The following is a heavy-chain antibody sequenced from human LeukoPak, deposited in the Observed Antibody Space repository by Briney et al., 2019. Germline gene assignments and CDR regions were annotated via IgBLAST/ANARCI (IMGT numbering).Heavy chain of an antibody. D-gene: IGHD5-18*01. CDR3: ARHLRIQGEFDY. Sequence: KPSENLSLTCCVSGGSIRGYYWSWIRQPPGRGLEWVGFVYHTGSTTYNPSLKSRVTISLDTSKNHFSLRLTSVTAADTAFYYCARHLRIQGEFDYWGQGSLVTVSS. V-gene: IGHV4-59*08. CDR2: VYHTGST. CDR1: GGSIRGYY. J-gene: IGHJ4*02.